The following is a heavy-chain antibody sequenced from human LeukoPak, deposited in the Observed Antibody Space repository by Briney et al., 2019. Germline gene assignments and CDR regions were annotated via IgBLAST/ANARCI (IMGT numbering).Heavy chain of an antibody. Sequence: PGRSLRLSCAASGFTFSSYAMHWVRQAPGKGLEWVSSISSSGTYIYYADSMKGRFTISRDNAKNSLYLQMDSLRAEDTAVYYCARPRGWERRWYFDLWGRGTLVTVSS. CDR3: ARPRGWERRWYFDL. D-gene: IGHD1-26*01. CDR1: GFTFSSYA. J-gene: IGHJ2*01. V-gene: IGHV3-21*01. CDR2: ISSSGTYI.